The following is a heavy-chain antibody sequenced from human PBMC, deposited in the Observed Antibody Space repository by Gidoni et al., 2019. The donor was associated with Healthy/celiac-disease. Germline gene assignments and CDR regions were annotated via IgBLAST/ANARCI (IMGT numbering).Heavy chain of an antibody. CDR3: AAVQSGGYYFTGSTSQDY. CDR1: GFTFSSYS. Sequence: EVQLVESGGGLVQPGGSLRLSCAASGFTFSSYSMNWVRQAPGKGLEWVSYISSSSSTIYYADSVKGRFTISRDNAKNSLYLQMNSLRAEDTAVYYCAAVQSGGYYFTGSTSQDYWGQGTLVTVSS. J-gene: IGHJ4*02. CDR2: ISSSSSTI. V-gene: IGHV3-48*01. D-gene: IGHD3-22*01.